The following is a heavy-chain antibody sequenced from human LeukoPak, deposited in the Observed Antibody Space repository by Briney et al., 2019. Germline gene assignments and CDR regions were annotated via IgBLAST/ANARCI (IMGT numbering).Heavy chain of an antibody. CDR2: ISRSTSTI. V-gene: IGHV3-48*01. J-gene: IGHJ3*02. D-gene: IGHD2-2*01. CDR1: GFTFSSYS. CDR3: AKDLAVVPAAMSAFDI. Sequence: PGGSLRLSCAASGFTFSSYSMNWVRQAPGKGLEWVSYISRSTSTIYYADSVKGRFTISRDNAKNSLYLQMNSLRAEDTAVYYCAKDLAVVPAAMSAFDIWGQGTMVTVSS.